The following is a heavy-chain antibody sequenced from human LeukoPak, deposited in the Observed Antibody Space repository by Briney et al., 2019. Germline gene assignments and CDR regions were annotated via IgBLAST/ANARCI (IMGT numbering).Heavy chain of an antibody. J-gene: IGHJ4*02. Sequence: GRSLRLSCAASGFIFSSYAMHWVRQAPGKGLEWVAVISYDGSNKYYADSVKGRFTISRDNSKNTLYLQMNSLRAEDTAVYYCARDLWFGELPNYFDYWGQGTLVTVSS. CDR2: ISYDGSNK. CDR3: ARDLWFGELPNYFDY. CDR1: GFIFSSYA. D-gene: IGHD3-10*01. V-gene: IGHV3-30*04.